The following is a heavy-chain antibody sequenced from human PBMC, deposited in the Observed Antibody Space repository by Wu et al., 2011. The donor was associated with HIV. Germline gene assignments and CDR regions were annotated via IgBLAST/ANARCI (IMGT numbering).Heavy chain of an antibody. Sequence: EVKKPWVPGESLLQGFWRHFSSYAISWVRQAPGQGLEWMGRIIPXFGTANYAQKFQGRVTITRNTSISTAYMQLSSLGSEDSAVYYCARVPPKDYYYGMDVWGQGTIVIVSS. V-gene: IGHV1-69*05. CDR1: RHFSSYA. CDR2: IIPXFGTA. J-gene: IGHJ6*02. CDR3: ARVPPKDYYYGMDV.